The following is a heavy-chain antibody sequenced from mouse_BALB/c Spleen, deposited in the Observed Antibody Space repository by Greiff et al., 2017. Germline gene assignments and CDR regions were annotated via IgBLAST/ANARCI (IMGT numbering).Heavy chain of an antibody. D-gene: IGHD2-4*01. V-gene: IGHV2-6-5*01. CDR2: IWGGGST. Sequence: VKLMESGPGLVAPSQSLSITCTVSGFSLTDYGVSWIRQPPGKGLEWLGVIWGGGSTYYNSALKSRLSISKDNSKSQVFLKMNSLQTDDTAMYYCAKHGYYDYDGPFAYWGQGTLVTVSA. CDR1: GFSLTDYG. CDR3: AKHGYYDYDGPFAY. J-gene: IGHJ3*01.